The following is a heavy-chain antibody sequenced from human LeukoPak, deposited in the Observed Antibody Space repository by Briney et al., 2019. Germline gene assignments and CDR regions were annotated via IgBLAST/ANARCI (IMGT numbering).Heavy chain of an antibody. CDR2: IYYSGST. V-gene: IGHV4-61*08. CDR3: ARQGDYGDYDYFDY. Sequence: SETLSLTCTVSGGSISSGGYYWSWIRQPPGKGLEWIGYIYYSGSTNYNPSLKSRVTISVDTSKNQFSLKLSSVTAADTAVYYCARQGDYGDYDYFDYWGQGTLVTVSS. D-gene: IGHD4-17*01. CDR1: GGSISSGGYY. J-gene: IGHJ4*02.